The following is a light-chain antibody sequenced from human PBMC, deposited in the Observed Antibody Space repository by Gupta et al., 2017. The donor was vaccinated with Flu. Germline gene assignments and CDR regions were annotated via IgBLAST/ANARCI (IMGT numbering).Light chain of an antibody. CDR1: SSNIGRNT. J-gene: IGLJ3*02. Sequence: SVLTQPPSASGAPGQRVTISCSGSSSNIGRNTVNWYQHLPGTAPKLLIYSNDQRPSVVPDRFSGSKSGTSASLAISGLQAEDEADYYCAAWDNSLNAWVFGGGTKLTVL. CDR2: SND. CDR3: AAWDNSLNAWV. V-gene: IGLV1-44*01.